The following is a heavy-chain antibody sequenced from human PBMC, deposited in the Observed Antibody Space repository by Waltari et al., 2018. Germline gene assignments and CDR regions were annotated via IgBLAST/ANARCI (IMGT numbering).Heavy chain of an antibody. D-gene: IGHD1-26*01. Sequence: QVRLQESGPGLVKPSETLSLVCTVSGYSISRGHYWGWIRQPPGKGLGWIGSIYHSGRTYFNPSLMSRVTMSVDTSKNQFSLKLSSVTAADTAIYFCASDSGFDAYDSWGQGTLVTVSS. CDR1: GYSISRGHY. V-gene: IGHV4-38-2*02. CDR2: IYHSGRT. J-gene: IGHJ5*01. CDR3: ASDSGFDAYDS.